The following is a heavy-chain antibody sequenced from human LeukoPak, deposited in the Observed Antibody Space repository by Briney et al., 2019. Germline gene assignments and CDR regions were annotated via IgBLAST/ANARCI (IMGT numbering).Heavy chain of an antibody. CDR3: AKDGSYYFDY. J-gene: IGHJ4*02. Sequence: GGSLRLSCAASGFTFSSYAMNWVRQAPGKGLEWVSSLSGSGGYTYYADSVKGRLTISRDNSKNTLYLQMNSLRAEDTAVYYCAKDGSYYFDYWGQGTLVTVSS. V-gene: IGHV3-23*01. CDR1: GFTFSSYA. CDR2: LSGSGGYT.